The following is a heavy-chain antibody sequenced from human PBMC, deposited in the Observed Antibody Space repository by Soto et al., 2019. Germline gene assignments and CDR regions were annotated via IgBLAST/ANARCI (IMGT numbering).Heavy chain of an antibody. CDR1: GYTFTSYA. Sequence: ASVKVSCKASGYTFTSYAMHWVRQAPGQRLEWMGWINAGNGNTKYSQKFQGRVTITRDTSASTAYMELSSLRSEDTAVYYCARNIAAAGYYYYYGMDVWGQGTTVTVSS. CDR3: ARNIAAAGYYYYYGMDV. V-gene: IGHV1-3*01. J-gene: IGHJ6*02. D-gene: IGHD6-13*01. CDR2: INAGNGNT.